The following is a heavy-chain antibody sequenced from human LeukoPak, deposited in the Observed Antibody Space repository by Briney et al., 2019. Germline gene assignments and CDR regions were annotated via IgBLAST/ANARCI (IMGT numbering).Heavy chain of an antibody. Sequence: GASVKVPCKASGYTFTSYGISWVRQAPGQGLEWMGWISAYNGNTNYAQKLQGRVTMTTDTSTSTAYMELRSLRSDDTAVYYCARATMVQGVITPPSDYWGQGTLVTVSS. CDR1: GYTFTSYG. CDR3: ARATMVQGVITPPSDY. J-gene: IGHJ4*02. CDR2: ISAYNGNT. D-gene: IGHD3-10*01. V-gene: IGHV1-18*01.